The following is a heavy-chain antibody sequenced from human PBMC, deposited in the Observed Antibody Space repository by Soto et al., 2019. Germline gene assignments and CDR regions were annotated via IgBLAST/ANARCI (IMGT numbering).Heavy chain of an antibody. Sequence: QVQLVQSGAEVKKPGASVKVSCKASGYTFTTYVIHWLRQAPGQSLEWMGWISPGNGNTKYSQHFQGRVTITRDTSGTTAFLELRTRISEATGIYDFVIVLCDDYFSIESGVDFWGQGTTVNVSS. CDR1: GYTFTTYV. CDR2: ISPGNGNT. CDR3: VIVLCDDYFSIESGVDF. D-gene: IGHD2-2*01. J-gene: IGHJ6*01. V-gene: IGHV1-3*01.